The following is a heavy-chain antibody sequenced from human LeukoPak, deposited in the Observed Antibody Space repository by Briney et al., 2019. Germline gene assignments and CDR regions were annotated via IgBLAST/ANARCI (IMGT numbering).Heavy chain of an antibody. CDR1: GFTFSGSA. V-gene: IGHV3-73*01. CDR3: TRDFDRPVNYYYYMDV. J-gene: IGHJ6*03. CDR2: IRSKANSYAT. Sequence: GGSLRLSCAASGFTFSGSAMHWVRQASGKGLEWVGRIRSKANSYATAYAASVKGRFTISRDDSKNTAYLQMNSLKTEDTAVYYCTRDFDRPVNYYYYMDVWGKGTTVTISS. D-gene: IGHD3-9*01.